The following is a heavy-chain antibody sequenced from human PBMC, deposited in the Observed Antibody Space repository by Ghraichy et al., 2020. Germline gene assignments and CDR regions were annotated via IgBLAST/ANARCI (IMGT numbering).Heavy chain of an antibody. CDR3: AAGFSGVWFTGFDY. Sequence: SETLSLTCAVYGGSFSGYYWSWIRQPPGKGLEWIGEINHSGSTNYNPSLKSRVTISVDTSKNQFSLKLSSVTAADTAGYYCAAGFSGVWFTGFDYWGQGTLVTVSS. CDR2: INHSGST. CDR1: GGSFSGYY. D-gene: IGHD3-10*01. V-gene: IGHV4-34*01. J-gene: IGHJ4*02.